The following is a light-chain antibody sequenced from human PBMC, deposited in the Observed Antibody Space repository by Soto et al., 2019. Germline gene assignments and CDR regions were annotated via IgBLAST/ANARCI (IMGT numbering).Light chain of an antibody. CDR1: SSDFGSYNF. J-gene: IGLJ1*01. CDR2: EGS. Sequence: QSALTQPASVSGSPGQSITISCTGTSSDFGSYNFVSWYQQHPGKAPKLMIYEGSKRPSGVSNRFSGSKSCNTASLTISGRQAADDADYYCCSYAGSSTFYVFATGTKVTVL. V-gene: IGLV2-23*01. CDR3: CSYAGSSTFYV.